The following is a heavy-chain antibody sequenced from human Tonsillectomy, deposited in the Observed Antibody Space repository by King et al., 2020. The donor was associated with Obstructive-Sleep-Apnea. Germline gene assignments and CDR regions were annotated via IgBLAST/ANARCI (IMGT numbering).Heavy chain of an antibody. CDR1: GGAIISYY. V-gene: IGHV4-59*08. CDR2: IFYSGRT. J-gene: IGHJ5*02. Sequence: QLQESGPGRVNPSETLSLTCTVAGGAIISYYWRLVRQPPGKGLEWIGYIFYSGRTNYNPSLKSRVTISVDTSKNQFSLNLSSVTAADTAVYYCARRPGYDPRFDPWGQGTLVTVSS. D-gene: IGHD5-12*01. CDR3: ARRPGYDPRFDP.